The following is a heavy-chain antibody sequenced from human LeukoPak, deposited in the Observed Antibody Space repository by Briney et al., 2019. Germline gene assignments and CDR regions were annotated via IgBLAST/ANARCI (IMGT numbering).Heavy chain of an antibody. CDR2: ISWNSGSI. CDR3: SKGDTFGSGWYGGVDY. J-gene: IGHJ4*02. V-gene: IGHV3-9*01. Sequence: GRSLRLSCAASGFTFDDYAMHWVRQAPGKGLEWVSGISWNSGSIGYADSVKGRFTISRDNAKNSLYLQMNSLRAEDAALYYCSKGDTFGSGWYGGVDYWGQGTLVTVSS. D-gene: IGHD6-19*01. CDR1: GFTFDDYA.